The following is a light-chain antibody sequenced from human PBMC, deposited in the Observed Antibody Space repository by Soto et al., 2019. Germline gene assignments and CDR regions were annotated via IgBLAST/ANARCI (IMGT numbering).Light chain of an antibody. CDR2: TIS. CDR1: QDIGTS. Sequence: DIQMTKSPSSLSASVGGRVTITCRASQDIGTSLDWFQQKPGTAPKRLIYTISDLQSGVPSRFSGGGSGTEFTLTISSLQPEDSATYYCLQHYAFPFTFGPGTKVHV. CDR3: LQHYAFPFT. J-gene: IGKJ3*01. V-gene: IGKV1-17*01.